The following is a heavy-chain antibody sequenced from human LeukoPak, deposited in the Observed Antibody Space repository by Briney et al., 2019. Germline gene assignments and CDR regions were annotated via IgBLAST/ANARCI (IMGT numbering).Heavy chain of an antibody. CDR2: IKQDGSAI. CDR1: GFTFSSYW. D-gene: IGHD2/OR15-2a*01. V-gene: IGHV3-7*01. CDR3: ARKNSPDY. J-gene: IGHJ4*02. Sequence: GGSLRLSCVVSGFTFSSYWMSWVRQAPGKGLEWVANIKQDGSAIYYVDSVKGRFTISRDNAKNSLYLQMNSLRVDDTAVYYCARKNSPDYWGQGTLVTVSS.